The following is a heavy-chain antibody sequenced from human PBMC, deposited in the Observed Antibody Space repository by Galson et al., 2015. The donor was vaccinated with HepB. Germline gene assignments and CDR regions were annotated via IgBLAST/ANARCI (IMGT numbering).Heavy chain of an antibody. CDR3: ARDRPQWLAHGGGYFDY. J-gene: IGHJ4*02. Sequence: CAISGDSVSSNSAAWNWIRQSPSRGLEWLGRTYYRSKWYNDYAVSVKSRITINPDTSKNQFSLQLNSVTPEDTAVYYCARDRPQWLAHGGGYFDYWGQGTLVTVSS. CDR2: TYYRSKWYN. V-gene: IGHV6-1*01. CDR1: GDSVSSNSAA. D-gene: IGHD6-19*01.